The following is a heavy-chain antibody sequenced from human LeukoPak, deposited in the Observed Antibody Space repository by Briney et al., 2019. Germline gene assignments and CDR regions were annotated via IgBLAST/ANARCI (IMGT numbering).Heavy chain of an antibody. J-gene: IGHJ6*03. CDR2: ISGSGGST. CDR3: AKGAYSGTPGYYYMDV. Sequence: PGGSLRLSCAASGFTFSSYAMSWVRQAPGKGLEWVSAISGSGGSTYYADSVKGRFTISRVNSKNTLYLQMNSLRAEDTAVYYCAKGAYSGTPGYYYMDVWGKGTTVTVSS. CDR1: GFTFSSYA. D-gene: IGHD1-26*01. V-gene: IGHV3-23*01.